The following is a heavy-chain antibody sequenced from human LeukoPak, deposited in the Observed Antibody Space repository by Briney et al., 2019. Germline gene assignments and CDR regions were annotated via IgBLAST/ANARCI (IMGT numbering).Heavy chain of an antibody. CDR3: ARAPRWGPRVDIYYYYGMDV. D-gene: IGHD2-21*02. CDR2: TYYRSKWYN. CDR1: GDSVSSNSAA. Sequence: SQTLSLTCAISGDSVSSNSAAWNWIRQSPSRGLEWLGRTYYRSKWYNDYAVSVKSRITISPDTSKNQFSLQLNSVTPEDTAVYYCARAPRWGPRVDIYYYYGMDVWGQGTTVTVSS. J-gene: IGHJ6*02. V-gene: IGHV6-1*01.